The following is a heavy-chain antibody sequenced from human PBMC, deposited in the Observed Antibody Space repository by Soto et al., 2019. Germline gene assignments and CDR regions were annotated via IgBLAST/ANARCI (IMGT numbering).Heavy chain of an antibody. CDR2: ISPSGGST. Sequence: GASVKVSCKASGYTFTNFYMHWVRQAPGQGLQWMGIISPSGGSTSYAQKFQGRVTMTRDTSTSTVYMELSGLRSEDSAVYFCARDRRLGQQLGANWFDPWGQGTLVTVSS. D-gene: IGHD6-13*01. J-gene: IGHJ5*02. CDR3: ARDRRLGQQLGANWFDP. CDR1: GYTFTNFY. V-gene: IGHV1-46*01.